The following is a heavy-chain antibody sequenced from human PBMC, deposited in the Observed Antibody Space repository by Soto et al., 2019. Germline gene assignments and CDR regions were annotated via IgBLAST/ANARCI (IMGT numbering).Heavy chain of an antibody. CDR2: ISAYNGNT. J-gene: IGHJ5*02. CDR3: ARYRTIPYCSGGSCYSGGWFDP. V-gene: IGHV1-18*04. Sequence: ASVKVSCKASGYTFTSYGISWVRQAPGQGLEWMGWISAYNGNTNYAQKLQGRVTMTTDTSTSTAYMELRSLRSDDTAVYYCARYRTIPYCSGGSCYSGGWFDPWGRGTLVTVSS. CDR1: GYTFTSYG. D-gene: IGHD2-15*01.